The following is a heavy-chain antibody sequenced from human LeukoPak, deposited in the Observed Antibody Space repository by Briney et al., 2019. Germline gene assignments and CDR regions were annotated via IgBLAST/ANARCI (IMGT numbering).Heavy chain of an antibody. CDR3: AKSTYYYDSSGYLHFDY. D-gene: IGHD3-22*01. J-gene: IGHJ4*02. CDR1: GGTFSSYA. CDR2: ISGSGGST. V-gene: IGHV3-23*01. Sequence: SCKASGGTFSSYAMSWVRQAPGKGLEWVSAISGSGGSTYYADSVKGRFTISRDNSKNTLYLQMNSLRAEDTAVYYCAKSTYYYDSSGYLHFDYWGQGTLVTVSS.